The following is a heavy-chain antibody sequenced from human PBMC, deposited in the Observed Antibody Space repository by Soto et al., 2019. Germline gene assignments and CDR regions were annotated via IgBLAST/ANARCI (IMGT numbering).Heavy chain of an antibody. V-gene: IGHV1-69*12. CDR1: GGTFSSYA. CDR3: ARGANYVTWWYFDL. J-gene: IGHJ2*01. Sequence: QVQLVQSGAEVKKPGSSVKVSCKASGGTFSSYAISWVRQAPGQGLEWMGGIIPIFGQANYAQKFQGRVTTTADESTSTAYVELSSLRSEDTAVYYCARGANYVTWWYFDLWGRGTLVTVSS. D-gene: IGHD3-10*02. CDR2: IIPIFGQA.